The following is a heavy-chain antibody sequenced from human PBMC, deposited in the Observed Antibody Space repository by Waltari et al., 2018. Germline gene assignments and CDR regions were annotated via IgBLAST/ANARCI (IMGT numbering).Heavy chain of an antibody. D-gene: IGHD5-18*01. CDR3: AKGANTYGTSL. Sequence: EAQMLESGGGLVQQGGSLRLSCAASGFTFINYAMSWVRQAPGKGLEGVSGITGSGANTYYSDSVKDRFNVSRENSKNTRFLQMNSLGVEDTAVYYCAKGANTYGTSLWGQGTLVTVSS. V-gene: IGHV3-23*01. CDR2: ITGSGANT. CDR1: GFTFINYA. J-gene: IGHJ4*02.